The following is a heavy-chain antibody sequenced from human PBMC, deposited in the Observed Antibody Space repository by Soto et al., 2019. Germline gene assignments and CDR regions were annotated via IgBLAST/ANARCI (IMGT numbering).Heavy chain of an antibody. J-gene: IGHJ5*02. D-gene: IGHD5-12*01. CDR1: GFTFDDYA. Sequence: LRLSCAASGFTFDDYAMHWVRQAPGKGLEWVSGISWNSGSIGYADSVKGRFTISRDNAKNSLYLQMNSLRAEDTALYYCAKGEGGYIPSGWFDPWGQGARVRVCS. CDR3: AKGEGGYIPSGWFDP. V-gene: IGHV3-9*01. CDR2: ISWNSGSI.